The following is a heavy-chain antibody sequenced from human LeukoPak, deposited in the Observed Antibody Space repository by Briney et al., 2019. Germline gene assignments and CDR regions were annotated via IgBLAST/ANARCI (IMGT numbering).Heavy chain of an antibody. J-gene: IGHJ6*02. Sequence: SETLSLTCTVSGGSISSYYWSWIRQPPGKGREGISYIYCCGSTNYKPSLKSRVPISVDTSKTQFSLKLSSVTEADTAVYCCARLWPGYCQMVDYCGMDVWGQGTTVTVSS. V-gene: IGHV4-59*08. CDR1: GGSISSYY. CDR3: ARLWPGYCQMVDYCGMDV. CDR2: IYCCGST. D-gene: IGHD3-22*01.